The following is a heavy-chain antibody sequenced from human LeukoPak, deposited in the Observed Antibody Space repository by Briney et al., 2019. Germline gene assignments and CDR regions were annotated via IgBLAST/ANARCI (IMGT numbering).Heavy chain of an antibody. CDR2: ISAYNGNT. Sequence: ASVKVSCKASGYTFTSYGISWVRQAPGQGLEWMGWISAYNGNTNYAQKLQGRVTMTTDTSTSTAYMELRSLRSDDTAVYYCARAVGGHYYGSGSYYPEYFQHWGQGTLVTVSS. CDR1: GYTFTSYG. V-gene: IGHV1-18*01. CDR3: ARAVGGHYYGSGSYYPEYFQH. J-gene: IGHJ1*01. D-gene: IGHD3-10*01.